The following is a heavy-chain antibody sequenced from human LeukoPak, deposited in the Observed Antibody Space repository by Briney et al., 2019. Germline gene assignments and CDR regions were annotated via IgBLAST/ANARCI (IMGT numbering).Heavy chain of an antibody. D-gene: IGHD2-8*01. V-gene: IGHV4-39*01. J-gene: IGHJ4*02. CDR2: IYYSGST. CDR3: ARPGCCTNGVCPRD. Sequence: SETLSLTCTVSGGSISSSSYYWGWIRQPPGKGLEWIGSIYYSGSTYYNPSLKSRVTISVDTSKNQFSLKLSSVTAAHTAVYYCARPGCCTNGVCPRDWGQGTLVTVSS. CDR1: GGSISSSSYY.